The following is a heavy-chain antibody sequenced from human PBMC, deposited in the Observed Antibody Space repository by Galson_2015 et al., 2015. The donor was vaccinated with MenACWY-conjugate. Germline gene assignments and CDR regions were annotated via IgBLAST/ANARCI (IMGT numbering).Heavy chain of an antibody. Sequence: SVKVSCKASGYTFTNYAMHWVRQAPGQRLEWMGWINAGNGNTKYSQKFQGRVTITSDTSASTDYMELNSLRSEDTAVYYCAREIVVAPAASWGDYYYGMDVWGRGTTVTVSS. D-gene: IGHD2-2*01. J-gene: IGHJ6*02. CDR1: GYTFTNYA. V-gene: IGHV1-3*01. CDR2: INAGNGNT. CDR3: AREIVVAPAASWGDYYYGMDV.